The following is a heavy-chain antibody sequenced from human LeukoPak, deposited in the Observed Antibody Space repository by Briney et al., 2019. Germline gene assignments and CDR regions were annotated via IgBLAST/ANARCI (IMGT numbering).Heavy chain of an antibody. CDR1: GFTFSSYA. Sequence: GGSLRLSCAASGFTFSSYAITWVRQDPGKGLEWVAVIWYDGSNKYYADSVKGRFTISRDNSKNTLYLQMNSLRAEDTAVYYCARDLSGGQSPWGQGTLVTVSS. V-gene: IGHV3-33*08. D-gene: IGHD3-9*01. CDR3: ARDLSGGQSP. CDR2: IWYDGSNK. J-gene: IGHJ5*02.